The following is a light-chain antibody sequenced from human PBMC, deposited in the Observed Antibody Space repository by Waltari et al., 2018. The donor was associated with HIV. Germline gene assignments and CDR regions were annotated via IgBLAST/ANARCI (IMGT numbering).Light chain of an antibody. J-gene: IGLJ2*01. CDR1: SSDVSFYKY. CDR3: TSYTGSTNLL. CDR2: EFT. V-gene: IGLV2-8*01. Sequence: QSALTQPASVSGSLGQSITISCTGTSSDVSFYKYVSWYQHHPGKAPKLIIYEFTKRPSGVPDRFSGSKSDYTASLTVSGLQAEDEADYYCTSYTGSTNLLFGGGTKLTVL.